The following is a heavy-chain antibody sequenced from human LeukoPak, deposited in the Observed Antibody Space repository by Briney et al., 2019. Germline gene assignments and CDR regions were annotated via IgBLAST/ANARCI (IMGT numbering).Heavy chain of an antibody. CDR1: GFTVSSND. Sequence: PGGSLRLSCAASGFTVSSNDMSWVRQAPGKGLECISVIYSGGSTDYADSVKGRLTISRDNSKNTLYLQMNSLRDEDAAVYFCAKAPVTSCRGAYCYPFDSWGQGTLVTVSS. J-gene: IGHJ4*02. CDR3: AKAPVTSCRGAYCYPFDS. V-gene: IGHV3-53*01. CDR2: IYSGGST. D-gene: IGHD2-21*01.